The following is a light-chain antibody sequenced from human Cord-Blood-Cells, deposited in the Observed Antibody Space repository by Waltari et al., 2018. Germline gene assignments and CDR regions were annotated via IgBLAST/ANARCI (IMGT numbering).Light chain of an antibody. CDR2: SNN. CDR1: SSNIGGNT. CDR3: AAWDDSLNGVV. Sequence: QSVLPQPPSASGTPGQWVTISCSGSSSNIGGNTANWYPQLPGTAPKLLIYSNNQRPSGVPDRFSGSKSGTSASLAISGLQSEDEADYYCAAWDDSLNGVVFGGGTKLTVL. J-gene: IGLJ2*01. V-gene: IGLV1-44*01.